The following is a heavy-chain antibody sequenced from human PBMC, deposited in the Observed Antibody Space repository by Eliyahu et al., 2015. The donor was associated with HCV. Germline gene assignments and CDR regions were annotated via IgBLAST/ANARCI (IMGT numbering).Heavy chain of an antibody. CDR2: INPNSGGT. V-gene: IGHV1-2*02. CDR3: ARGRGTSSLYSDY. D-gene: IGHD6-6*01. Sequence: QVQLVQSGAEVKKPGASVXVSCKASGYTFAIFFIXWVRXAPGQGLEWMGWINPNSGGTNYXQRFQGRVTMTRDTSISTAYMELSSLTSDDTAVYYCARGRGTSSLYSDYWGQGTLVTVSS. J-gene: IGHJ4*02. CDR1: GYTFAIFF.